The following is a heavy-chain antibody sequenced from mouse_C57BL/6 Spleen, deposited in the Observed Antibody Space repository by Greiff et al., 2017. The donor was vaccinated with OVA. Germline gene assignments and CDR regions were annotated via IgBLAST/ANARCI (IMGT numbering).Heavy chain of an antibody. J-gene: IGHJ2*01. V-gene: IGHV1-55*01. CDR2: IYPGSGST. D-gene: IGHD2-4*01. CDR1: GYTFTSYW. Sequence: VQLQQPGAELVKPGASVKMSCKASGYTFTSYWITWVKQRPGQGLEWIGDIYPGSGSTNYNEKFKSKATLTVDTSSSTAYMQLSSLTSEDSAVYYCARGGDYDYHGYYFDFWGQGTTLTVPS. CDR3: ARGGDYDYHGYYFDF.